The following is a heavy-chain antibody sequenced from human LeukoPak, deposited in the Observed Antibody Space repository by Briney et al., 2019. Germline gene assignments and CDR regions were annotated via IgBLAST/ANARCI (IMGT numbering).Heavy chain of an antibody. CDR3: AADNVISSETFDI. D-gene: IGHD3-22*01. Sequence: ASVKVSCKASGYTFAAYYMYWVRQAPGQGLEWMGWINPNSGGTNYAQKFQGRVTMTRDTSISTAYMELSRLRSDDTAVYYCAADNVISSETFDIWGQGTMVTVSS. CDR2: INPNSGGT. CDR1: GYTFAAYY. J-gene: IGHJ3*02. V-gene: IGHV1-2*02.